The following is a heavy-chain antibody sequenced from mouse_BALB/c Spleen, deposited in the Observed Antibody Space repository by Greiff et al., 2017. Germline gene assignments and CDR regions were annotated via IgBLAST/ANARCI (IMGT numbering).Heavy chain of an antibody. CDR3: ARSGFSFDY. J-gene: IGHJ2*01. V-gene: IGHV3-2*02. Sequence: EVMLVESGPGLVKPSQSLSLTCTVTGYSITSDYAWNWIRQFPGNKLEWMGYISYSGSTSYNPSLKSRISITRDTSKNQFFLQLNSVTTEDTATYYCARSGFSFDYWGQGTTLTVSS. CDR1: GYSITSDYA. D-gene: IGHD2-2*01. CDR2: ISYSGST.